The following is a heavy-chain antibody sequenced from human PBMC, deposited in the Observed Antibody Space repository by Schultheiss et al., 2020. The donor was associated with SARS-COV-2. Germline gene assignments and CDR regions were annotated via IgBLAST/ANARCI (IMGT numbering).Heavy chain of an antibody. CDR3: VRHYGDYLTY. J-gene: IGHJ4*02. V-gene: IGHV3-23*01. Sequence: GESLKISCAASGFTFSNAWMSWVRQAPGKGLEWVSAISGSGGSTYYADSVKGRFTISRDNAKNSLYLQVNSLRAEDMTVYYCVRHYGDYLTYWGQGTLVTVSS. CDR1: GFTFSNAW. D-gene: IGHD4-17*01. CDR2: ISGSGGST.